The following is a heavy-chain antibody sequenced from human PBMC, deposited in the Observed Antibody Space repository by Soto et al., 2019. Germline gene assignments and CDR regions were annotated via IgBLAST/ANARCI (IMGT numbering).Heavy chain of an antibody. D-gene: IGHD6-13*01. Sequence: EVQLVESGGGLVKPGGSLRLSCAASGFTFSSYSMNWVRQAPGKGLEWVSSISSSSSYIYYADSVKGRFTISRDNAKKTLYLQMKSLRGEDTAVYYYARDSRSWYHYNCYGMDVWGQGTTVTVSS. CDR1: GFTFSSYS. CDR2: ISSSSSYI. J-gene: IGHJ6*02. CDR3: ARDSRSWYHYNCYGMDV. V-gene: IGHV3-21*01.